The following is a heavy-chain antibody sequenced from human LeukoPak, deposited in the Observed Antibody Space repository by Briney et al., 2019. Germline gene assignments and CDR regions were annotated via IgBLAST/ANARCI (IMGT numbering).Heavy chain of an antibody. CDR1: GGSISSSSYY. J-gene: IGHJ5*02. Sequence: SETLSLTCIVSGGSISSSSYYWGWIRQPPGKGLEWIGSIYYSGSTYYNPSLKSRVTISVDTSKNQFSLKLSSVTAADTAVYYCARGSSIAARLGYWFDPWGQGTLVTVSS. CDR3: ARGSSIAARLGYWFDP. D-gene: IGHD6-6*01. V-gene: IGHV4-39*01. CDR2: IYYSGST.